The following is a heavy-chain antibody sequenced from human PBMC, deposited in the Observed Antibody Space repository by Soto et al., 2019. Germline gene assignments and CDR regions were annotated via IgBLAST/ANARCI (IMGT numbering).Heavy chain of an antibody. D-gene: IGHD2-8*01. Sequence: ASVKVSCKASGYTFTSYDINWVRQATGQGLEWMGWMNPNSGNTGYAQKFQGRVTMTRNTSISTAYMELSSLRSEDTAVYYCARVRCTNGVCYAYNWFDPWGQGTLVTVSS. CDR2: MNPNSGNT. CDR1: GYTFTSYD. V-gene: IGHV1-8*01. J-gene: IGHJ5*02. CDR3: ARVRCTNGVCYAYNWFDP.